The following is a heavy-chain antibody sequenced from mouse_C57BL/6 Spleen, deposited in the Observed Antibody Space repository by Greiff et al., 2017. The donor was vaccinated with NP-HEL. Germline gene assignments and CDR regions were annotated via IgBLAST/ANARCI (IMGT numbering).Heavy chain of an antibody. CDR2: ISHKANGYTS. D-gene: IGHD5-1*01. CDR1: GFTFTDYY. V-gene: IGHV7-3*01. CDR3: ARDEYAGNWYYGV. J-gene: IGHJ1*03. Sequence: EVKLVESGGGLVQPGGSLSLSCAASGFTFTDYYMSWVRQPPGQALEWMGFISHKANGYTSESSASVKGRFTISRDTTQSILYLQMKALRAEDSATYCCARDEYAGNWYYGVWGTGTTVTVSS.